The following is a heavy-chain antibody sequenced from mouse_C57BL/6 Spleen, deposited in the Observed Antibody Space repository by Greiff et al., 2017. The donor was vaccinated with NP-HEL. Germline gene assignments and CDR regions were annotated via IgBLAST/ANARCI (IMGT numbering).Heavy chain of an antibody. J-gene: IGHJ4*01. D-gene: IGHD2-1*01. V-gene: IGHV7-3*01. CDR2: IRNKANGYTT. Sequence: DVKLVESGGGLVQPGGSLSLSCAASGFTFTDYYMSWVRQPPGKALEWLGFIRNKANGYTTEYSASVKGRFTISRDNSQSILYLQMNALRAEDSATYYCARYSNYVEDAMDYWGQGTSVTVSS. CDR3: ARYSNYVEDAMDY. CDR1: GFTFTDYY.